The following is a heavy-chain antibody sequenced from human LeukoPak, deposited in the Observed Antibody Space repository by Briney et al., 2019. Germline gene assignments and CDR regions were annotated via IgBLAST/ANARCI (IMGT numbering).Heavy chain of an antibody. V-gene: IGHV1-69*04. CDR2: IIPIFGIA. D-gene: IGHD5-18*01. CDR3: ARDGNVDTAMVTLADYAVDV. CDR1: GGTFSSYA. J-gene: IGHJ6*02. Sequence: SVKVSCKASGGTFSSYAISWVRQAPGQGLEWMGRIIPIFGIANYAQKFQGRFTITAEKSTSTAQMELSSLRSEDTAVYYCARDGNVDTAMVTLADYAVDVWGQGTTVTVSS.